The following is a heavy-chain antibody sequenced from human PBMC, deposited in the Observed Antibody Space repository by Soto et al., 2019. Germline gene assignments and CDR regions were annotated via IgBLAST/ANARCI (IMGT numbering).Heavy chain of an antibody. CDR2: ITSSGDAI. J-gene: IGHJ4*02. D-gene: IGHD3-22*01. CDR3: ARDQGYYDSSGYFHS. V-gene: IGHV3-11*01. Sequence: LRLSCAASGFTFSDYYMSWIRQAPGKGLEWVSYITSSGDAIYYADSVKGRFTISRDNAKNSLYLQMNSLRADDTAVYYCARDQGYYDSSGYFHSWGQGILVTVSS. CDR1: GFTFSDYY.